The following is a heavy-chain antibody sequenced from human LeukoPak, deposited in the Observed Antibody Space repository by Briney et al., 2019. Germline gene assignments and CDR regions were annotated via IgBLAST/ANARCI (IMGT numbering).Heavy chain of an antibody. V-gene: IGHV4-61*05. CDR3: ARSVVTLYWYFDL. CDR1: GGSISSSSYY. CDR2: IYYSGST. Sequence: SETLSLTCTVSGGSISSSSYYWGWIRQPPGKGLEWIGYIYYSGSTNYNPSLKSRVTISLDTSKNQFSLKLSSVTTADTAVYYCARSVVTLYWYFDLWGRGTLVTVSS. D-gene: IGHD4-23*01. J-gene: IGHJ2*01.